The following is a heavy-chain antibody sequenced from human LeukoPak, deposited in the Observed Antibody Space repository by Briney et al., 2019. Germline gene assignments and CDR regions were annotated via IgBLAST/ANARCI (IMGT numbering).Heavy chain of an antibody. D-gene: IGHD3-10*01. V-gene: IGHV1-46*01. CDR1: GYTFTSYY. CDR2: INPSGGST. J-gene: IGHJ4*02. Sequence: ASVKVSCKASGYTFTSYYMHWVRQAPGQGLEWMGIINPSGGSTSYAQKFQGRVTMTRDTSTSTAYMELRSLRSDDTAVYYCARDTPSYGSGSYYNMALDYWGQGTLVTVSS. CDR3: ARDTPSYGSGSYYNMALDY.